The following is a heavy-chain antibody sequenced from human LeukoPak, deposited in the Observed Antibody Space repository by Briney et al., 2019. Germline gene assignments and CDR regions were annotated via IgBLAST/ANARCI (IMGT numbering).Heavy chain of an antibody. V-gene: IGHV1-69*05. CDR2: IIPIVDTA. J-gene: IGHJ5*02. CDR3: ARDLDIVVVPAATTWGSWFDP. D-gene: IGHD2-2*03. CDR1: GGTFSSYA. Sequence: GASVKVSCKASGGTFSSYAISWVRQAPGQGLEWMGRIIPIVDTANYAQKFQGRVTITTDESTSTAYMELSSLRSEDTAVYYCARDLDIVVVPAATTWGSWFDPWGQGTLVTVSS.